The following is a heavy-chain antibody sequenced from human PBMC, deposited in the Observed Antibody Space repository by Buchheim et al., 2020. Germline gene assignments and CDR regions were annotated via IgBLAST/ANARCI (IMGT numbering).Heavy chain of an antibody. Sequence: QVQLQESGPGLVKPSQTPSLTCTVSGGSISSGGYYWSWIRQHPGKGLEWIGYIYYSGSTYYNPSLKSRVTISVATSKNQFCLKLSSVTAADTAVYYCARVEGEEWFGEENWFDPWGQGTL. CDR2: IYYSGST. CDR1: GGSISSGGYY. V-gene: IGHV4-31*03. J-gene: IGHJ5*02. D-gene: IGHD3-10*01. CDR3: ARVEGEEWFGEENWFDP.